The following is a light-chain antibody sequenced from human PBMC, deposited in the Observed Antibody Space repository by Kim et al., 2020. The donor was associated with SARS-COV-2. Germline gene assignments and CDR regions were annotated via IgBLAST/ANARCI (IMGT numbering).Light chain of an antibody. CDR2: QDS. J-gene: IGLJ3*02. CDR3: QAWDSSRV. CDR1: KLGDKY. Sequence: SYELTQPPSVSVSPGQTASITCSGDKLGDKYACWYQQKPGQSPVLVIYQDSKRPSGIPERFSGSNSGNTATLTIGGTQAMDEADYYCQAWDSSRVFGGGTQLTVL. V-gene: IGLV3-1*01.